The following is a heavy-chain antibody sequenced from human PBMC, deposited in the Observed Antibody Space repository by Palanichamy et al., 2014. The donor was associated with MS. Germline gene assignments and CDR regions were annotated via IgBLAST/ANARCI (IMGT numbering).Heavy chain of an antibody. CDR3: ARVAIVAAGSGSYYYGMDV. V-gene: IGHV4-30-4*01. Sequence: QVQLQESGPGLVKPSQTLSLTCTVSGGSISSGDYYWSWIRQPPGKGLEWIGYIYYSGSTYYNPSLKSRVTISVDTSKNQFSLKLSSVTAADTAVYYCARVAIVAAGSGSYYYGMDVWGQGTTVTVSS. CDR1: GGSISSGDYY. CDR2: IYYSGST. J-gene: IGHJ6*02. D-gene: IGHD6-13*01.